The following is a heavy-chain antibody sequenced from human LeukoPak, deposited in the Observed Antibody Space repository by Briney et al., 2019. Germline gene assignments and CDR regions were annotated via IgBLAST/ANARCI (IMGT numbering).Heavy chain of an antibody. CDR3: AKDPIAVGGPYYFDY. V-gene: IGHV3-9*01. J-gene: IGHJ4*02. Sequence: PGGSLRLSCAASGFTFDDYAMHWVRQAPGKGLEWVSGISWNSGSIGYADSVKGRFTISRDNANNSLYLQMNSLRAEDTALYYCAKDPIAVGGPYYFDYWGQGTLVTVSS. D-gene: IGHD6-19*01. CDR1: GFTFDDYA. CDR2: ISWNSGSI.